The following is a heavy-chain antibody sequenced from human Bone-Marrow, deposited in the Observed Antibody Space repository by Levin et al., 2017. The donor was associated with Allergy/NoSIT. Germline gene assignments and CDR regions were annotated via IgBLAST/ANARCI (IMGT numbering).Heavy chain of an antibody. D-gene: IGHD1-26*01. V-gene: IGHV3-30*18. J-gene: IGHJ4*02. CDR3: ANDPSRLAEGGRLDS. CDR2: ISYHGSHK. CDR1: GFAFSSYS. Sequence: AGGSLRLSCGASGFAFSSYSMHWVRQAPGKGLEWVAVISYHGSHKYHANSVKGRFIISRDNSKNTLYLQMNSLRAEDTAVYYCANDPSRLAEGGRLDSWGQGTRVTVSS.